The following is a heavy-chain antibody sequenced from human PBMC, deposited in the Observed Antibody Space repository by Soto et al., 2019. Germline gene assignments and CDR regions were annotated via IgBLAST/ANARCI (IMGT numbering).Heavy chain of an antibody. D-gene: IGHD2-15*01. CDR1: GGSISSGGYS. CDR2: IYHSGST. V-gene: IGHV4-30-2*01. Sequence: QLQLQESGSGLVKPSQTLSLTCAVSGGSISSGGYSWSWIRQPPGKGLEWIGYIYHSGSTYYNPSPMRRVPISVDRSKHQVSLKLSSVAAAATAVYYCARAQVVAAQHWGQGTLVTVSS. CDR3: ARAQVVAAQH. J-gene: IGHJ4*02.